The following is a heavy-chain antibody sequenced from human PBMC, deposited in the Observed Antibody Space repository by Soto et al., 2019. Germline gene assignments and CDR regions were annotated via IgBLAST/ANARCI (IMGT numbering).Heavy chain of an antibody. Sequence: SETLSLTCTVSGGSISSSSYYWGRIRQPPGKGLEWIGSIYYSGSTYYNPSLKSRVTISVDTSKNQFSLKLSSVTAADTAVYYCASGGWFGEPPPFEYWGQGTLVTVSS. CDR2: IYYSGST. CDR1: GGSISSSSYY. D-gene: IGHD3-10*01. J-gene: IGHJ4*02. V-gene: IGHV4-39*01. CDR3: ASGGWFGEPPPFEY.